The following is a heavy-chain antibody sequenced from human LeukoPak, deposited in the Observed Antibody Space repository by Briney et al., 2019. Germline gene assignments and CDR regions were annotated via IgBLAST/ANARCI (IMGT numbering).Heavy chain of an antibody. Sequence: QPGRSLRLSCTASGFTFGDYAVSWVRRAPGRGLEWVGLIRRRAFGETADYAASVKGRFTISRDDSKSIAYLQMNSLKTEGTAVYYCTREGAAAAYGMDVWGQGTTVTVSS. J-gene: IGHJ6*02. CDR3: TREGAAAAYGMDV. CDR2: IRRRAFGETA. D-gene: IGHD6-13*01. V-gene: IGHV3-49*04. CDR1: GFTFGDYA.